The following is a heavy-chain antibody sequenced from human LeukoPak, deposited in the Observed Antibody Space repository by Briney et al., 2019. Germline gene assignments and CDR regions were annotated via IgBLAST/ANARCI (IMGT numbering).Heavy chain of an antibody. CDR1: GFTFSSYA. V-gene: IGHV3-30-3*01. CDR3: TTDRKFWSGFLSSPGVEPGAGFFDY. Sequence: GGSLRLSCAASGFTFSSYAMHWVRQAPGKGLEWVAVISYDGSNKYYADSVKGRFTISRDNSKNTLYLPMNSLKTEDTAVYYCTTDRKFWSGFLSSPGVEPGAGFFDYWGQGTLVTVSS. D-gene: IGHD3-3*01. CDR2: ISYDGSNK. J-gene: IGHJ4*02.